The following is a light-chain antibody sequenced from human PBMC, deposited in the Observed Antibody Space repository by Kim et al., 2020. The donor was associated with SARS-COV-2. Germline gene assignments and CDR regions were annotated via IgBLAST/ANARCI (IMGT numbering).Light chain of an antibody. CDR1: SSDIGYFDF. CDR3: SSYTTSRTFEGV. Sequence: QSALTQPASVSGSPGQSITISCTGTSSDIGYFDFVSWYQQHPGKAPKLIIYDVSKRPSGVSDRFIGSKSYSTASLTISGLQADDEADYYCSSYTTSRTFEGVFGTGTKVTVL. CDR2: DVS. V-gene: IGLV2-14*03. J-gene: IGLJ1*01.